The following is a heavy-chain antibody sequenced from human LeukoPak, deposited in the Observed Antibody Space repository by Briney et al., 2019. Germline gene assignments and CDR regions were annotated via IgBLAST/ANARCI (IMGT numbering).Heavy chain of an antibody. CDR2: IIPIFGTA. D-gene: IGHD5-12*01. CDR1: GGTFSSYA. CDR3: ATRGYSGYELDY. J-gene: IGHJ4*02. Sequence: SVKISCKASGGTFSSYAISWVRQAPGQGLEWMGGIIPIFGTANYAQKFQGRVTITADESTSTAYMELSSLRSEDTAVYYCATRGYSGYELDYWGQGTLVTVSS. V-gene: IGHV1-69*13.